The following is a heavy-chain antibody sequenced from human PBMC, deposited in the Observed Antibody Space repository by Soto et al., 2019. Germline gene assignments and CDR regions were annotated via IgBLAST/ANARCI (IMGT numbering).Heavy chain of an antibody. CDR2: ISSSSSYI. V-gene: IGHV3-21*01. D-gene: IGHD4-17*01. Sequence: PGGSLRLSCAASGFTFSSYSMNWVRQAPGKGLEWVSSISSSSSYIYYADSVKGRFTISRDNAKNSLYLQMNSLRAEDTAVYYCARDSSPYDYGGYLYYYGMDVWGQGTTVTVS. J-gene: IGHJ6*02. CDR1: GFTFSSYS. CDR3: ARDSSPYDYGGYLYYYGMDV.